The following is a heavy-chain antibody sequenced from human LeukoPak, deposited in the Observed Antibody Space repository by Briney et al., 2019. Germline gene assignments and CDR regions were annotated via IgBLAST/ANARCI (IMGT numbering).Heavy chain of an antibody. CDR1: GITVSHTY. D-gene: IGHD6-13*01. CDR2: IYSGGST. V-gene: IGHV3-53*01. Sequence: GGSLRLSCAASGITVSHTYISRVRQAPGKGLEWLSVIYSGGSTYYADSVKGRFTISRDNSKNTLYLQMNSLRAEDTAVYYCAKGPYSSSWYYFDYWGQGTLVTVSS. J-gene: IGHJ4*02. CDR3: AKGPYSSSWYYFDY.